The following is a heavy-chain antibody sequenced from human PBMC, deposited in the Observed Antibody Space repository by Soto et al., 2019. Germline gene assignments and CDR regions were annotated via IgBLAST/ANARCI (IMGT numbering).Heavy chain of an antibody. J-gene: IGHJ4*02. CDR2: IWYDGSNK. D-gene: IGHD2-15*01. CDR1: GFTYSSYG. Sequence: QVQLVESGGGVVQPGRSLRLSCAVSGFTYSSYGMHWVRQAPGKGLEWVAVIWYDGSNKYYADSVKGLFIISRDDSKNTLALQMTSLRAEDTAVYYCAIDSARIFDAWGQGTLVTVSS. V-gene: IGHV3-33*01. CDR3: AIDSARIFDA.